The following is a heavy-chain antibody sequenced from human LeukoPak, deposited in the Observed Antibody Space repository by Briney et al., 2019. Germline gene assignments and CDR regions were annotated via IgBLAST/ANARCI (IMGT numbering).Heavy chain of an antibody. CDR3: ARGRTDYYDSSGYEYYFDY. D-gene: IGHD3-22*01. V-gene: IGHV4-34*01. CDR1: GGSFSGYY. Sequence: SSETLSLTCAVYGGSFSGYYWSWIRQPPGKGLEWIGEINHSGSTNYNPSLKSRVTISVDTSKNQFSLKLSSVTAADTAVYYCARGRTDYYDSSGYEYYFDYWGQGTLVTVSS. CDR2: INHSGST. J-gene: IGHJ4*02.